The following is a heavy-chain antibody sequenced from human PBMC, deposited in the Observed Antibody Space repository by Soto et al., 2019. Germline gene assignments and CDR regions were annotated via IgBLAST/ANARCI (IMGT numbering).Heavy chain of an antibody. CDR2: IIPILGIA. CDR1: GGTFSSYT. D-gene: IGHD3-22*01. CDR3: ARDKPSYDSSGYPTIYFDY. J-gene: IGHJ4*02. Sequence: GASVKVSCKASGGTFSSYTISWVRQAPGQGLEWMGRIIPILGIANYAQKFQGRVTITADKSTSTAYMELSSLRSEDTAVYYCARDKPSYDSSGYPTIYFDYWGQGTLVTVSS. V-gene: IGHV1-69*04.